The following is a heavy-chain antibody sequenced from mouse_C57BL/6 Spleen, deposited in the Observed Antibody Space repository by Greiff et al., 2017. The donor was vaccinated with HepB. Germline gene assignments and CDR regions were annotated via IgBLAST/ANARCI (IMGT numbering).Heavy chain of an antibody. CDR1: GYTFTSYW. D-gene: IGHD1-1*01. V-gene: IGHV1-55*01. CDR2: IYPGSGST. J-gene: IGHJ4*01. CDR3: ARVHYGSSRYYYAMDY. Sequence: QVQLQQPGAELVKPGASVKMSCKASGYTFTSYWITWVKQRPGQGLEWIGDIYPGSGSTNYNEKFKSKATLTVDKSSSTAYMQLSSLTSEDSAVYYCARVHYGSSRYYYAMDYWGQGTSVTVSS.